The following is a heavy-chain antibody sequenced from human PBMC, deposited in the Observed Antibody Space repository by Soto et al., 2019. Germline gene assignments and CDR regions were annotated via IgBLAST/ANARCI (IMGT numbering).Heavy chain of an antibody. Sequence: QFQLVQSGAEVKKPVSSVKVSCKASGGTFSSYTISWVRQAPGQGLEWMGRIIPILGIANYAQKFQGRVTITADKSTSTAYMELSSLRSEDTAVYYCARDCSSTSCYAYPWGQGTLVTVSS. CDR2: IIPILGIA. V-gene: IGHV1-69*08. CDR3: ARDCSSTSCYAYP. D-gene: IGHD2-2*01. J-gene: IGHJ5*02. CDR1: GGTFSSYT.